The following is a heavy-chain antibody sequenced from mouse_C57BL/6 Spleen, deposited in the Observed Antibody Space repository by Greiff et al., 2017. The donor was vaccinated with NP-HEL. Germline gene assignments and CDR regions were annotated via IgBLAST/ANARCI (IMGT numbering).Heavy chain of an antibody. D-gene: IGHD1-1*01. J-gene: IGHJ1*03. CDR1: GYSFTDYN. CDR2: INPNYGTT. CDR3: ARNYYGSSHWYFDV. V-gene: IGHV1-39*01. Sequence: VQLKQSGPELVKPGASVKISCKASGYSFTDYNMNWVKQSNGKSLEWIGVINPNYGTTSYNQKFKGKATLTVDQSSSTAYMQLNSLTSEDSAVYYCARNYYGSSHWYFDVWGTGTTVTVSS.